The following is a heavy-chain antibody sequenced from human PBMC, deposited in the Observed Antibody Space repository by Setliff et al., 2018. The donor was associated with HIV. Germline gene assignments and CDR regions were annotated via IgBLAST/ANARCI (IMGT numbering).Heavy chain of an antibody. CDR1: GGSLSNYY. J-gene: IGHJ3*01. CDR2: TPNSDNT. V-gene: IGHV4-59*01. Sequence: SETLSLTCTVFGGSLSNYYWSWLRQPPGKGLEWLGYTPNSDNTNYNPSLKSRIRMSIDTSTNQFSLHLNSVKVSDTAVYYCARSGYTCGFYWVFGAFGVWGQGKMVTVSS. D-gene: IGHD3-9*01. CDR3: ARSGYTCGFYWVFGAFGV.